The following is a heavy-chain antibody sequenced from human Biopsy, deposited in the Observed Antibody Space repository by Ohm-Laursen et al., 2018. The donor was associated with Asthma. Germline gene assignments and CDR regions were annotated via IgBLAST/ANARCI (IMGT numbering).Heavy chain of an antibody. J-gene: IGHJ4*02. CDR3: ARHPYNFGGFDY. D-gene: IGHD5-24*01. CDR1: GYTFRSYG. Sequence: ASVKASCKASGYTFRSYGVSWVRQAPGQGLEWMGWISPFTGDTHFGQKFQGRVTMTTDTSTDTAYMELRSLRSDDTAVYYCARHPYNFGGFDYWGQGSPVLVSS. CDR2: ISPFTGDT. V-gene: IGHV1-18*04.